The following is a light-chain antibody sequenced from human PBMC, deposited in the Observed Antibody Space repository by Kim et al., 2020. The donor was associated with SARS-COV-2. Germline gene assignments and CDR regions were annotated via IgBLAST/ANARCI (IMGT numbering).Light chain of an antibody. CDR2: WAS. Sequence: ATINCKSSQSVLYNSNNNNYLAWYQQKPGQPPRLLIYWASTRESGVPDRFSGSGSGTDFTLTISSLQAEDVAVYYCQQYYNSPLTFGGGTKVDIK. CDR3: QQYYNSPLT. V-gene: IGKV4-1*01. J-gene: IGKJ4*01. CDR1: QSVLYNSNNNNY.